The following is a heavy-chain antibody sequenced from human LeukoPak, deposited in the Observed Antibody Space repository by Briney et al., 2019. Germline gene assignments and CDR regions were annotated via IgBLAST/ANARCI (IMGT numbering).Heavy chain of an antibody. CDR1: GITFSNYW. J-gene: IGHJ3*02. Sequence: GGSLRLSCAASGITFSNYWMHWVRQAPGKGLEWVSAISGSGGSTYYADSVKGRFTISRDNSKNTLYLQMNSLRAEDTAVYYCAKGTIFGVVITRAHAFDIWGQGTMVTVSS. V-gene: IGHV3-23*01. CDR2: ISGSGGST. D-gene: IGHD3-3*01. CDR3: AKGTIFGVVITRAHAFDI.